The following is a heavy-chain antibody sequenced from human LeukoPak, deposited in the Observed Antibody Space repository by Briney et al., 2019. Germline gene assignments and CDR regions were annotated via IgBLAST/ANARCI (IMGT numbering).Heavy chain of an antibody. J-gene: IGHJ4*02. Sequence: PSETLSLTCTVSGGSISSSSYYWGWIRQPAGKGLEYLGRIHTSGSTNYNPSLTSRVTISRDTSKNLYSLKLSSVTATDTAVYYCARDQTYSGSGIYTYFDYWGQGILVTVSS. CDR2: IHTSGST. D-gene: IGHD3-10*01. V-gene: IGHV4-61*02. CDR1: GGSISSSSYY. CDR3: ARDQTYSGSGIYTYFDY.